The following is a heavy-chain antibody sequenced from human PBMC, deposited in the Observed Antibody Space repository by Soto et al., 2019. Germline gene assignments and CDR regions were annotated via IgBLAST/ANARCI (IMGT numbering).Heavy chain of an antibody. D-gene: IGHD4-17*01. J-gene: IGHJ3*02. CDR1: GYTFTSYG. V-gene: IGHV1-18*01. CDR3: ARAEYGEHLGAFDI. CDR2: ISAYNGNT. Sequence: ASVKVSCKASGYTFTSYGISWVRQAPGQGLEWMGWISAYNGNTNYAQKLQGRVTMTTDTSTSTAYMELRSLRSDDTAVYYCARAEYGEHLGAFDIWGQGTMVTVSS.